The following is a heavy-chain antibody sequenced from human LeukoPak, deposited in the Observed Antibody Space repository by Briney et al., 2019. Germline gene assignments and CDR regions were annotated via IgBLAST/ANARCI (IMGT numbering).Heavy chain of an antibody. CDR1: GFTFSSDS. Sequence: GGSLRLSCAASGFTFSSDSMTWVRQAPGKGLEWVSTINNNGVSTFYADPVRGRFTISRDNSKNTLYLQMNSLRVDDTAVYYCGRGFAVVPAGLMDVWGKGTTVTVSS. CDR2: INNNGVST. J-gene: IGHJ6*03. D-gene: IGHD2-2*01. CDR3: GRGFAVVPAGLMDV. V-gene: IGHV3-23*01.